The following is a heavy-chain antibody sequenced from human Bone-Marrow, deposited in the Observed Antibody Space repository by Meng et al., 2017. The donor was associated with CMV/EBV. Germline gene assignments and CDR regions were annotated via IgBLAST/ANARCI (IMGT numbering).Heavy chain of an antibody. CDR2: IIPILGIA. V-gene: IGHV1-69*10. D-gene: IGHD2-2*02. Sequence: SVKVSCKASGGTFSSYAISWVRQAPGQGLEWMGGIIPILGIANYAQKFQGRVTITADKSTSTAYMELSSLRSEDTAVYYCARDGGGYCSSTSCYNGWFDPWGQGTLVTVSS. J-gene: IGHJ5*02. CDR3: ARDGGGYCSSTSCYNGWFDP. CDR1: GGTFSSYA.